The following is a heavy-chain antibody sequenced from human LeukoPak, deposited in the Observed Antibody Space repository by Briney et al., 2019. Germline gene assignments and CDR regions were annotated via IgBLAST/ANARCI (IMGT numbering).Heavy chain of an antibody. J-gene: IGHJ4*02. Sequence: PGGSLRLSCEASGFTFNSNSMNWVRQAPGRGLEGVSYILIFGRTKDYADSVKGRFTISRDNAKNLLFLEMNSLRDEDTAVYYCARDKRQKSGPKRYFDYWGQGTLGTLSS. D-gene: IGHD3-10*01. CDR2: ILIFGRTK. CDR3: ARDKRQKSGPKRYFDY. CDR1: GFTFNSNS. V-gene: IGHV3-48*02.